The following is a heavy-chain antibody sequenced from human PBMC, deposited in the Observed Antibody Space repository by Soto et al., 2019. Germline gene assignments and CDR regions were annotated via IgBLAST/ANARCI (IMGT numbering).Heavy chain of an antibody. J-gene: IGHJ6*02. D-gene: IGHD3-10*02. Sequence: EVQLVESGGDLVQPGGSLRLSCAASGFTVSSNYMSWVRQAPGKGLEWVSVIYSGGSTYYADSVKGRFTISRDNSKNTLYLQMNSLRAEDTAVYYCAREVDYVYGMDVWGQGTTVTVSS. V-gene: IGHV3-66*01. CDR2: IYSGGST. CDR3: AREVDYVYGMDV. CDR1: GFTVSSNY.